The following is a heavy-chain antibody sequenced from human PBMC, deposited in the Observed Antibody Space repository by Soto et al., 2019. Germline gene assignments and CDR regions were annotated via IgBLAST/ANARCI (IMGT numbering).Heavy chain of an antibody. Sequence: QVQLVQSGAEVKKPGASVKVSCMASGYTFTSYAMHWVRQAPGQRLEWMGWINAGNGNTKYSQKFQGRVTITRDTSASTAYMELSSLRSEDTAVYYCARGKDIVVVPAAPMGWFDPWGQGTLVTVSS. J-gene: IGHJ5*02. CDR1: GYTFTSYA. CDR3: ARGKDIVVVPAAPMGWFDP. D-gene: IGHD2-2*01. CDR2: INAGNGNT. V-gene: IGHV1-3*01.